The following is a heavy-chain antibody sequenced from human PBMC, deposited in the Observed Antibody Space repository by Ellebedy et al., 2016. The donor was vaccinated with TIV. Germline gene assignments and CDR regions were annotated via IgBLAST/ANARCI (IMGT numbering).Heavy chain of an antibody. CDR1: GFTFIDYA. V-gene: IGHV3-23*01. Sequence: GGSLRLSXAASGFTFIDYAINWVRQAPGKGLEWVSAISGSGGTIFYADSVKGRFTISRDNSKNTLYVQMNTLRAEDTAVYYCAKDRGDYGGALDVWGQGTTVTVSS. CDR3: AKDRGDYGGALDV. J-gene: IGHJ6*02. D-gene: IGHD3-16*01. CDR2: ISGSGGTI.